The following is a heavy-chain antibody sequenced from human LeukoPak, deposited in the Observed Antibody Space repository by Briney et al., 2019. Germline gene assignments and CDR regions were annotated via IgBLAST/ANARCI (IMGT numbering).Heavy chain of an antibody. D-gene: IGHD3-10*01. V-gene: IGHV4-30-2*01. J-gene: IGHJ4*02. Sequence: PSETLSLTCAVSGGSISSGGYSWSWLRQPPGKGLEWIGYIYHSGSTNYNPSLKRRVTISVDTSKNQFSLKLSSVTAADTAVYYCASMVVRGAPVGDYWGQGTLVTVSS. CDR3: ASMVVRGAPVGDY. CDR2: IYHSGST. CDR1: GGSISSGGYS.